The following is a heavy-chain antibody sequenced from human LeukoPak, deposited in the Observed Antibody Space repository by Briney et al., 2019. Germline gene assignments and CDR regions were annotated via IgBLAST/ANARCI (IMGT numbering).Heavy chain of an antibody. Sequence: ASVKVSCKASAYTFTAYYLHWVRQAPGQGFQWMGWLDPNNGDTEYAQKFQGRVTMTRDRSISKAYMDLGRLTSDDTAVYYCARRSRNGLDAFDIWGQGTMVTVSS. CDR3: ARRSRNGLDAFDI. CDR2: LDPNNGDT. J-gene: IGHJ3*02. D-gene: IGHD1-14*01. CDR1: AYTFTAYY. V-gene: IGHV1-2*02.